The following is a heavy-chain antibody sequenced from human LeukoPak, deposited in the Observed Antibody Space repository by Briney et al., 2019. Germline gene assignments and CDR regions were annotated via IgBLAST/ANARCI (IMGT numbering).Heavy chain of an antibody. J-gene: IGHJ6*02. CDR1: GGSISSYY. Sequence: SETLSLTCTVSGGSISSYYWSWIRQPPGKGLEWIGYIYYSGSTNYNPSLKSRVTISVDTSKNQFSLKLSSVTAADTAVYYCARRPMSLSLGYGMDVWGQGTTVTVSS. CDR3: ARRPMSLSLGYGMDV. V-gene: IGHV4-59*08. CDR2: IYYSGST. D-gene: IGHD3-10*02.